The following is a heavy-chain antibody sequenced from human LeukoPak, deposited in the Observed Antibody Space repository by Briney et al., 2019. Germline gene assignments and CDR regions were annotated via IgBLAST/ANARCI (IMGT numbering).Heavy chain of an antibody. CDR1: GGSFRGYY. CDR2: INHSGST. D-gene: IGHD3-10*01. J-gene: IGHJ5*02. V-gene: IGHV4-34*01. CDR3: ARASLYGSGSP. Sequence: SETLSLTCAVYGGSFRGYYWSWIRQPPGKGLEWIGEINHSGSTNYNPSLKSRVTISVDTSKNQFSLKLSSVTAADTAVYYCARASLYGSGSPWGQGTLVTVSS.